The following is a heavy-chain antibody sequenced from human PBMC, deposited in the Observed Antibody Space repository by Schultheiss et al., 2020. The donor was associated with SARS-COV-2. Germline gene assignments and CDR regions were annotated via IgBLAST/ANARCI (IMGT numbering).Heavy chain of an antibody. CDR2: IYHSGST. J-gene: IGHJ4*02. CDR3: ARDPDRPNMVRGVPIGSGFDY. V-gene: IGHV4-38-2*02. D-gene: IGHD3-10*01. Sequence: SETLSLTCTVSGGSISSYYWGWIRQPPGKGLEWIGSIYHSGSTYYNPSLKSRVTISVDTSKNQFSLKLSSVTAADTAVYYCARDPDRPNMVRGVPIGSGFDYWGQGTLVTVSS. CDR1: GGSISSYY.